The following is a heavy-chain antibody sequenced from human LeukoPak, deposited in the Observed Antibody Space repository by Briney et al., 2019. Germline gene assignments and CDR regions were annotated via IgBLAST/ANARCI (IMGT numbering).Heavy chain of an antibody. CDR1: GGSISSYY. J-gene: IGHJ5*02. Sequence: ETLSLTCTVSGGSISSYYWSWIRQPPGKGLEWIGYIYYSGSTNYNPSLKSRVTISVDTSKNQFSLKLSSVTAADTAVYYCARRLARGGWFDPWGQGTLVTVSS. D-gene: IGHD2-21*01. V-gene: IGHV4-59*08. CDR3: ARRLARGGWFDP. CDR2: IYYSGST.